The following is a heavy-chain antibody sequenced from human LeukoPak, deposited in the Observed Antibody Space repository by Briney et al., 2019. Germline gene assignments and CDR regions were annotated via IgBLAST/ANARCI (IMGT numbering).Heavy chain of an antibody. D-gene: IGHD3-10*01. J-gene: IGHJ4*02. CDR1: GGSISSGSYY. CDR2: IYTSGST. V-gene: IGHV4-61*02. Sequence: ASQTLSLTCTVSGGSISSGSYYWSWIRQPAGKGLEWIGRIYTSGSTNYNPSLKSRVTISVDTSKNQFSLKLSSVTAADTAVYYCATLTMVRGVIVDYWGQGTLVTVSS. CDR3: ATLTMVRGVIVDY.